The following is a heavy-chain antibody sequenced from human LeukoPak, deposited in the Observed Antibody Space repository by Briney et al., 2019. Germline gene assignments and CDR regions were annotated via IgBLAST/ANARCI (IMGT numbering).Heavy chain of an antibody. CDR3: AKDLIAARPGGFDP. D-gene: IGHD6-6*01. V-gene: IGHV3-30*02. CDR2: IWNDGSNK. CDR1: GFTFSRYG. J-gene: IGHJ5*02. Sequence: GGSLRLSCAESGFTFSRYGMHCVREARGEGLGGVAFIWNDGSNKYYADSGMGRFTVSRDNSKNTLYLQMNSLRAEDTAVYYCAKDLIAARPGGFDPWGQGTLVTVSS.